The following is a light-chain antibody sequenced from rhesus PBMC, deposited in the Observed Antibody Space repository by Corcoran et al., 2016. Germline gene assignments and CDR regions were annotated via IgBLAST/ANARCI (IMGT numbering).Light chain of an antibody. J-gene: IGKJ1*01. CDR3: QKYNSAPPT. CDR1: QDIGSW. Sequence: DIQMTQSPSSLSASVGDRVTITCRASQDIGSWLAWYQQKPGKAPKLLIYKASSLLSGVPSRFSGSGPGTDFTLTITGLKPEEFATYFCQKYNSAPPTFGQGTKVEIK. CDR2: KAS. V-gene: IGKV1-21*01.